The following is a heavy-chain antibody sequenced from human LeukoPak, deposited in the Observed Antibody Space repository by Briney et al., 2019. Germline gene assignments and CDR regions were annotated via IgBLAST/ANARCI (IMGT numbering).Heavy chain of an antibody. D-gene: IGHD3-10*01. J-gene: IGHJ4*02. CDR3: ARSGHEYYFDY. Sequence: SVKVSCKASGGTFSRYAISWVRQAPGQGLEWMGRIIPILGIANYAQKFQGRVTITADKSTSTAYMELSSLRSEDTAVYYCARSGHEYYFDYWGQGTLVTVSS. V-gene: IGHV1-69*04. CDR2: IIPILGIA. CDR1: GGTFSRYA.